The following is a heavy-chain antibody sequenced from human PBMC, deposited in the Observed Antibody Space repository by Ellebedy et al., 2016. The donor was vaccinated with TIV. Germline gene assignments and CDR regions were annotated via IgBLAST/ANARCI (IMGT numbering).Heavy chain of an antibody. CDR2: INLDGTEK. Sequence: GGSLRLXXAASGFTFSYYWMNWVRQSPGKGLEWVANINLDGTEKYYADSVKGRFTISRDNAKNSLYLQMNSLKAEDTAVYYCARSGGFDYWGQGTLVTVSS. CDR3: ARSGGFDY. J-gene: IGHJ4*02. V-gene: IGHV3-7*04. D-gene: IGHD3-16*01. CDR1: GFTFSYYW.